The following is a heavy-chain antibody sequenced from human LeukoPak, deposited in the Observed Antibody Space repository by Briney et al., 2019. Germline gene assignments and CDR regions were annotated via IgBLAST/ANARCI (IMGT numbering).Heavy chain of an antibody. CDR1: GGSFSGYY. CDR2: INHSGST. CDR3: ARGTIVAAGSGVGIHYYYXYXMXV. V-gene: IGHV4-34*01. J-gene: IGHJ6*03. D-gene: IGHD6-13*01. Sequence: SETLSLTCAVYGGSFSGYYWSWIRQPPGKGLEWIGEINHSGSTNYNPSLKSRFTISLDTSKNQFSLKMSSVTAAATAVYYCARGTIVAAGSGVGIHYYYXYXMXVXXXXTTVTVS.